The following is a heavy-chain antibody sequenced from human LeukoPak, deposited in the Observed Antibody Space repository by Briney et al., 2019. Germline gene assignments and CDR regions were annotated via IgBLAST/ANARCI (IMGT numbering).Heavy chain of an antibody. J-gene: IGHJ4*02. CDR3: ARGDFNDLRYGC. Sequence: GGSLRLSCAASGFSFTSYWMSWVRQAPGKGLEWVANIKEDGSVKFYVDSVRGRFTISRDNTKNSLYLQMNGLRAEDTAMYYCARGDFNDLRYGCWGQGSLVTVSS. D-gene: IGHD2-21*02. CDR1: GFSFTSYW. V-gene: IGHV3-7*03. CDR2: IKEDGSVK.